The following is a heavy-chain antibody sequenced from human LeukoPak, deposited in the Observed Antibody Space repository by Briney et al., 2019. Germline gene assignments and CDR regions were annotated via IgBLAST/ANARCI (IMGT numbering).Heavy chain of an antibody. Sequence: GTSLRLSCAACGFTFRNYGMHWVRQAPGKGLEWVAVIWYDGSKKSYADSVQGRFTISRDNSKNTLYLQMNSLRVEDTAVYFCAREASGYYRDFWGQGTQVIVSS. CDR1: GFTFRNYG. J-gene: IGHJ4*02. CDR2: IWYDGSKK. D-gene: IGHD3-3*01. V-gene: IGHV3-33*01. CDR3: AREASGYYRDF.